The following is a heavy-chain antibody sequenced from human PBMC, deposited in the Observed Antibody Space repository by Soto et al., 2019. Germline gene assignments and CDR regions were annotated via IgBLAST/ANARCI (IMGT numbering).Heavy chain of an antibody. Sequence: SETLSLTCTVSGCSISSGGYYWSWIRQHPGKGLEWIGYIYYSGSTYYNPSLKSRVTISVDTSKNQFSLKLSSVTAADTAVYYCARGGEGGWFDPWGQGTLVTV. CDR2: IYYSGST. J-gene: IGHJ5*02. V-gene: IGHV4-31*03. CDR1: GCSISSGGYY. D-gene: IGHD3-16*01. CDR3: ARGGEGGWFDP.